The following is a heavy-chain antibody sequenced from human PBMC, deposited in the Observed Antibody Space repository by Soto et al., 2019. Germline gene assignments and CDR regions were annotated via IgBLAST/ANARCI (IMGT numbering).Heavy chain of an antibody. Sequence: QVQLVESGGGVVQPGRSLRLSCAASGFTFSSYGMHWVRQAPGKGLEWVAVVSDNGSNKYYADSVKGRFTISRDNSKNTLYLQMNSLRAEDTAVYYCAKECVYDSSGWSFDYWGRGTLVTVSS. V-gene: IGHV3-30*18. CDR2: VSDNGSNK. D-gene: IGHD3-22*01. CDR3: AKECVYDSSGWSFDY. CDR1: GFTFSSYG. J-gene: IGHJ4*02.